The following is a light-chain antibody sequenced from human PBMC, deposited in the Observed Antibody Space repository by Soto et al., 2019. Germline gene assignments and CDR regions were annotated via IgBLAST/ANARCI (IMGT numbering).Light chain of an antibody. Sequence: PGDRVTLSCRASQSVSSYLAWYQQKPGQAPRLLIYDASNRATGIPARFSGSGSGTDFTLTISSLEPEDFAVYYCQQRSNWPLTFGGGTKVEIK. CDR3: QQRSNWPLT. V-gene: IGKV3-11*01. J-gene: IGKJ4*01. CDR1: QSVSSY. CDR2: DAS.